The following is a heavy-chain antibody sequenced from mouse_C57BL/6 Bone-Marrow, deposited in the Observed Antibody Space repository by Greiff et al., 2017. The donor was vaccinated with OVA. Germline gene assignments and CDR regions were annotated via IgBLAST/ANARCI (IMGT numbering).Heavy chain of an antibody. V-gene: IGHV5-12*01. J-gene: IGHJ2*01. Sequence: EVQLVESGGGLVQPGGSLKLSCAASGFTFSDYYMYWVRQTPEKRLEWVAYISNGGGSTYYPDTVKGRFTISRDNAKNTLYLQMSRLKSEDTAMYYCARHGGNYLDYWGQGTTLTVSS. CDR1: GFTFSDYY. CDR2: ISNGGGST. CDR3: ARHGGNYLDY.